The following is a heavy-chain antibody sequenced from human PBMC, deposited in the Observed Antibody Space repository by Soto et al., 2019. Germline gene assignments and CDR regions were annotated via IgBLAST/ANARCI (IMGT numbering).Heavy chain of an antibody. D-gene: IGHD2-15*01. V-gene: IGHV4-4*07. J-gene: IGHJ4*02. CDR3: ARGYCSGGSCYPNLVEY. CDR2: VYSTGTT. Sequence: SETLSLTCTVSGGSIRNYYWSWVRQPAGKGLEWIGRVYSTGTTNYNPSLRSRVAMSVDTSKNQFSLKLSSVTAADTAVYYCARGYCSGGSCYPNLVEYWGQGTLVTVSS. CDR1: GGSIRNYY.